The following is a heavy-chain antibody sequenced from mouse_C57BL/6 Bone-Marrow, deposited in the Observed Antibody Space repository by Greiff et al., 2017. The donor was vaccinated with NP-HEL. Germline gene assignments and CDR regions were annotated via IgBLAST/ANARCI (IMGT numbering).Heavy chain of an antibody. Sequence: QVQLQQPGAELVRPGTSVKLSCKASGYTFTSYWMHWVKQRPGQGLEWIGVIDPSDSYTNYTQKFKGKATLTVDTSSSTAYMQISSLTSEDSAVYYCARLGGYDGYCGWGKGTTLTVSS. J-gene: IGHJ2*01. CDR1: GYTFTSYW. CDR2: IDPSDSYT. V-gene: IGHV1-59*01. D-gene: IGHD2-3*01. CDR3: ARLGGYDGYCG.